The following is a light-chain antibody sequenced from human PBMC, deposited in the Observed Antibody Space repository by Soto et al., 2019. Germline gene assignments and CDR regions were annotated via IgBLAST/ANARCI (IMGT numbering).Light chain of an antibody. CDR2: DAS. Sequence: EIVITQSPATLSVSPGERATLSCRASHSVRSDLAWYQQKPGQSPRLLIFDASTRATGIPARFSGSGSGTEFTLTISNLRSEDFAVYYCHQYNKWPPITFGQGTRLEIK. J-gene: IGKJ5*01. CDR3: HQYNKWPPIT. CDR1: HSVRSD. V-gene: IGKV3-15*01.